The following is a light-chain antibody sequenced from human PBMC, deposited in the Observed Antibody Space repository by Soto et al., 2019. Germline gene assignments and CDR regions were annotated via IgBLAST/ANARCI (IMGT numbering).Light chain of an antibody. J-gene: IGKJ3*01. CDR3: QQRSNWPEFT. Sequence: EIVLTQSPATLSLSPGERATLSCRASQSITNSLAWFQHKPGQAPRLLIHHASSMTTGIPARFSGSGSGTDFTLTIGRLEPEDFAVYFCQQRSNWPEFTFGPGTKVDIK. V-gene: IGKV3-11*01. CDR1: QSITNS. CDR2: HAS.